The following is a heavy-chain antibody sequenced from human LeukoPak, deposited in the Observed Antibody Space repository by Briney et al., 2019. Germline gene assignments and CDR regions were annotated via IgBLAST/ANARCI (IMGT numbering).Heavy chain of an antibody. V-gene: IGHV1-2*02. D-gene: IGHD3-9*01. Sequence: GASVKVSCKASGYTFTGYYMHWVRQAPGQGLEWMGWINPNSGGTNYAQKFQGRVTMTRDTSISTAYMELSRLRSDDTAVYYCASGSDYDILTGPFDYWGQRTLVTVSS. CDR2: INPNSGGT. CDR1: GYTFTGYY. CDR3: ASGSDYDILTGPFDY. J-gene: IGHJ4*02.